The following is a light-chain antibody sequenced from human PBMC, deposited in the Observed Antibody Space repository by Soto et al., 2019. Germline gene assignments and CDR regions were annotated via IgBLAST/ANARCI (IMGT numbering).Light chain of an antibody. CDR3: QTWGTGFWV. V-gene: IGLV4-69*01. Sequence: QPVLTQSPSASASLGASVKLTCTLSSGHSDYAIAWHQQQPEKGPRYLMKLNSDGSHNKRDGIPNRFSGSSSGAERYLTISSVQSEDEADYYCQTWGTGFWVFGGGTKLTVL. CDR1: SGHSDYA. CDR2: LNSDGSH. J-gene: IGLJ3*02.